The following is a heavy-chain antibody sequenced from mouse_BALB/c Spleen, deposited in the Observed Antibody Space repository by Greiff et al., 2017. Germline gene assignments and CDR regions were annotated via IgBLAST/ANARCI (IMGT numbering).Heavy chain of an antibody. Sequence: EVMLVESGGGLVKPGGSLKLSCAASGFAFSSYDMSWVRQTPEKRLEWVAYISSGGGSTYYPDTVKGRFTISRDNAKNTLYLQMSSLKSEDTAMYYCARPIPQNYYGSSSYAMDYWGQGTSVTVSS. D-gene: IGHD1-1*01. CDR3: ARPIPQNYYGSSSYAMDY. CDR2: ISSGGGST. V-gene: IGHV5-12-1*01. J-gene: IGHJ4*01. CDR1: GFAFSSYD.